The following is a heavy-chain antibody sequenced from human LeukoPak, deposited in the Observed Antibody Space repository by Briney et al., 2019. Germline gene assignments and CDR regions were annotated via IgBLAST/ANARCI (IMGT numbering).Heavy chain of an antibody. CDR3: AGANYDSSGVH. V-gene: IGHV4-59*01. CDR2: IYYSGST. J-gene: IGHJ4*02. Sequence: SETLSLTCTVSGGSISSYYWSWIRQPPGKGLEWIGCIYYSGSTNYNPSLKSRVTISVDTSKNQFSLKLSSVTAADTAVYYCAGANYDSSGVHWGQGTLVTVSS. D-gene: IGHD3-22*01. CDR1: GGSISSYY.